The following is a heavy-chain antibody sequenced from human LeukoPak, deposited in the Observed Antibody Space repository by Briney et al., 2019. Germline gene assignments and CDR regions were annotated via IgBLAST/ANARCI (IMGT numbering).Heavy chain of an antibody. Sequence: GVSLRLSCAASGFTFSSYAMSWVRQDPGKGLEWVSAISGSGGSTYYADSVKGRFTISRDNSKNTLYLQMNSLRAEDTAVYYCAKGVGAHSSHMDVWGKGTTVTVSS. CDR1: GFTFSSYA. CDR3: AKGVGAHSSHMDV. CDR2: ISGSGGST. J-gene: IGHJ6*03. V-gene: IGHV3-23*01.